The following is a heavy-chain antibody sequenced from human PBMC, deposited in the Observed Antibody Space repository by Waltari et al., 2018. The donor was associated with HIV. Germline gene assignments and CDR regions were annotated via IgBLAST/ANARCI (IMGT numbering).Heavy chain of an antibody. Sequence: EVQLVELGGGLVRRGGSSRLPCTTSGFTVPDTWMSWVRQAPGEGLEWVGRIKSQDDGGTTDYATPVKGRFTISGDDSKNTVFLQMNSLNPEDTAVYYCATVGGGTRDFWGQGTLVIVSS. CDR2: IKSQDDGGTT. CDR3: ATVGGGTRDF. D-gene: IGHD3-16*01. V-gene: IGHV3-15*01. CDR1: GFTVPDTW. J-gene: IGHJ4*02.